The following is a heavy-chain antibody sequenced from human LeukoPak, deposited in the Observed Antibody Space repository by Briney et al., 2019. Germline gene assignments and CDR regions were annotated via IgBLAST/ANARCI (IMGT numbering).Heavy chain of an antibody. V-gene: IGHV5-51*01. Sequence: PGEAPEIYRQGSGYSFTSYWIGWVRPMPGKGPEGMGVFYPGDSDTRYSPSFQGQITISADKAIRTAYLQWSSLKASDAAMYYCARGCSSTSCYYGMDVWGQGTTVTVSS. D-gene: IGHD2-2*01. CDR2: FYPGDSDT. CDR1: GYSFTSYW. J-gene: IGHJ6*02. CDR3: ARGCSSTSCYYGMDV.